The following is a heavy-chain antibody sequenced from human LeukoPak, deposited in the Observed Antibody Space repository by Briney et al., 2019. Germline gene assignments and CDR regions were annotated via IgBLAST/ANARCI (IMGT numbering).Heavy chain of an antibody. CDR1: VGILRGYH. CDR2: INHSGNT. Sequence: SETLSLTCRVYVGILRGYHWNAIRQPPGKGLEWIGDINHSGNTNYNPSLKSRVTISVDTSKNQFSLKLKSVTAADTAVNHCARDGTAARSEFDYWGQGTLVTVSS. J-gene: IGHJ4*02. CDR3: ARDGTAARSEFDY. V-gene: IGHV4-34*01. D-gene: IGHD6-6*01.